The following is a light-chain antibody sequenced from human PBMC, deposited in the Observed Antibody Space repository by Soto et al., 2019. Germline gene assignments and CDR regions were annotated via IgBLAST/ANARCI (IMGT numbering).Light chain of an antibody. CDR3: QHYNSYSLT. Sequence: DIQMTQSPSTLSASVGDRVTITCRASQSISSWLAWYQQKPGKAPNLLIYKASDLESGVPSRFSGSGSGTEFTLTISSLQPDDFATYYCQHYNSYSLTFGQGTKVEIK. CDR2: KAS. CDR1: QSISSW. V-gene: IGKV1-5*03. J-gene: IGKJ1*01.